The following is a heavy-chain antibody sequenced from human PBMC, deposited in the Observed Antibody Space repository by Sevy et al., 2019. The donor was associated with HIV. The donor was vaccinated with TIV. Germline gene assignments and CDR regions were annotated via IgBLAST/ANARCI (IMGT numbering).Heavy chain of an antibody. V-gene: IGHV3-7*01. CDR2: IKQDASEK. J-gene: IGHJ4*02. D-gene: IGHD4-17*01. CDR1: GFTFSSYW. Sequence: GGSLRLSCAASGFTFSSYWMSWVRQAPGKGLECVANIKQDASEKYYLDSVKGRFTVSRDNAKNSLYLQMNSLRAEDTAVYYYAMGDYRGNSGCLDYWGPGTLVTVSS. CDR3: AMGDYRGNSGCLDY.